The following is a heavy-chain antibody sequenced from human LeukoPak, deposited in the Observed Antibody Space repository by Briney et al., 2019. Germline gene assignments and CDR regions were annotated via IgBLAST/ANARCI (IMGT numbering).Heavy chain of an antibody. CDR3: ARQTTVTTLPAIFDY. J-gene: IGHJ4*02. V-gene: IGHV4-34*01. CDR1: GGSFSGYY. CDR2: INHSGST. Sequence: PSETLSLTCAVYGGSFSGYYWSWIRQPPGKGLEWIGEINHSGSTNYNPSLKSRVTISVDTSKSQFSLKLSSVTAADTAVYYCARQTTVTTLPAIFDYWGQGTLVTVFS. D-gene: IGHD4-17*01.